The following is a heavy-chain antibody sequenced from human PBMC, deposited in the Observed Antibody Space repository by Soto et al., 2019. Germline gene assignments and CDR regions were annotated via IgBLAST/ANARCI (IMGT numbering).Heavy chain of an antibody. CDR3: ARTYCSGGSCYPGGNWFDP. CDR2: IYYSGST. Sequence: PSETLSLTCTVSGGSISSGGYYWSWIRQHPGKGLEWIGYIYYSGSTYYNPSLKSRVTISVDTSKDQFSLKLNSVTAADTAVYYCARTYCSGGSCYPGGNWFDPWGQGTLVTVSS. CDR1: GGSISSGGYY. J-gene: IGHJ5*02. V-gene: IGHV4-31*03. D-gene: IGHD2-15*01.